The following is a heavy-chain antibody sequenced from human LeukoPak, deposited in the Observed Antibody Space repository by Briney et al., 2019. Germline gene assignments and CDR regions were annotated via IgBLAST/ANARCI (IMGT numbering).Heavy chain of an antibody. D-gene: IGHD6-6*01. J-gene: IGHJ4*02. CDR2: ISSSSSYI. V-gene: IGHV3-21*01. CDR3: ARVGRAARAFDY. CDR1: GFTFSSYS. Sequence: PGGSLRLSCAASGFTFSSYSMNWVRQAPGKGLEWVSSISSSSSYIYYADSVKGRFTISRDNAKNSLYLQMNSLRAEDTAVYYCARVGRAARAFDYWGQGTLVTVSS.